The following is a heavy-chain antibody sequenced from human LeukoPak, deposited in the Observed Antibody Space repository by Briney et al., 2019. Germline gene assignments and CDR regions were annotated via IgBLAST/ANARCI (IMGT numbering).Heavy chain of an antibody. Sequence: SETLSLTCTVSGGSISSHYWSWIRQPPGKGLEWIGYIYYSGSTNYNPSLKSRVTISVDTSKNQFSLKLSSVTAADTAVYYCARAECGYYGYYYYYMDVWGKGTTVTVSS. J-gene: IGHJ6*03. D-gene: IGHD3-3*01. CDR3: ARAECGYYGYYYYYMDV. CDR2: IYYSGST. CDR1: GGSISSHY. V-gene: IGHV4-59*11.